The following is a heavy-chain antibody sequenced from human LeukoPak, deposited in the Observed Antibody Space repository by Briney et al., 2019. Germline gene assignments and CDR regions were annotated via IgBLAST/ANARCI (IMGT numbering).Heavy chain of an antibody. J-gene: IGHJ6*03. CDR1: GFTFSSYG. CDR2: IRYDGSNK. V-gene: IGHV3-30*02. D-gene: IGHD3-3*01. CDR3: ANINDFWSSYYLAYYYMDV. Sequence: GGSLRLSCAASGFTFSSYGMHWVRQAPGKGLEWVAFIRYDGSNKYYADSVKGRFTISRDNSKNTLYLQMNSLRAEDTAVYYCANINDFWSSYYLAYYYMDVWGKGTTVTVSS.